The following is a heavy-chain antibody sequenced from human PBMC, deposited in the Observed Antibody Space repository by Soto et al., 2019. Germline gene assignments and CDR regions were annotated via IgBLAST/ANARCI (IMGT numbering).Heavy chain of an antibody. CDR3: TRVSGYSYGFWHYFDY. CDR2: IRSKAYGGTT. CDR1: GFTFGDYA. V-gene: IGHV3-49*03. J-gene: IGHJ4*02. D-gene: IGHD5-18*01. Sequence: GESLKISCTASGFTFGDYAMSWFRQAPGKGLEWVGFIRSKAYGGTTEYAASVKGRFTISRDDSKSIAYLQMNSLKTEDTAVYYCTRVSGYSYGFWHYFDYWGQGTLVTVSS.